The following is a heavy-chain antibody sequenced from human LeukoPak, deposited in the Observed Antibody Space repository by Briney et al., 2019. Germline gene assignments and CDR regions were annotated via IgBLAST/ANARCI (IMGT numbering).Heavy chain of an antibody. CDR2: ISSSSSYI. D-gene: IGHD2-15*01. CDR1: GFSFSSYE. Sequence: GGSLRLSCAASGFSFSSYEMNWVRQAPGKGLEWVSSISSSSSYIYYADSVKGRFTISRDNAKNSLYLQMNSLRAEDTAVYYCARQGARGGNYFDYWGQGTLVTVSS. CDR3: ARQGARGGNYFDY. V-gene: IGHV3-21*01. J-gene: IGHJ4*02.